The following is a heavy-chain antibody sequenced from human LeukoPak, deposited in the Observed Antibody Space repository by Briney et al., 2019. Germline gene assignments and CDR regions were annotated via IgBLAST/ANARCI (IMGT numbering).Heavy chain of an antibody. V-gene: IGHV4-61*02. CDR2: IYTSGST. CDR1: GGSISSGSYY. Sequence: SQTLSLTCTVSGGSISSGSYYWSWIRQPAGKGLEWIGRIYTSGSTSYNPSLKSRVTISVDTSKNQFSLKLSSVTAADTAVYYCASRFGYPTRRDYWGQGTLVTVSS. CDR3: ASRFGYPTRRDY. J-gene: IGHJ4*02. D-gene: IGHD3-10*01.